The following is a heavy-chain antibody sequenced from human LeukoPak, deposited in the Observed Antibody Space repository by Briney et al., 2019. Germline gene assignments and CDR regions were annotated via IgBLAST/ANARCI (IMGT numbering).Heavy chain of an antibody. Sequence: SETLSLTCTVSGGSISSSSYYWGWIRQPPGKGLEWIGSIYYSGSTYYNPSLKSRVTISVDTSKNQFSLKLSSVTAADTAVYYCARAQATYYYDSSGYYYWGQGTLVTVSS. CDR2: IYYSGST. CDR3: ARAQATYYYDSSGYYY. V-gene: IGHV4-39*01. CDR1: GGSISSSSYY. D-gene: IGHD3-22*01. J-gene: IGHJ4*02.